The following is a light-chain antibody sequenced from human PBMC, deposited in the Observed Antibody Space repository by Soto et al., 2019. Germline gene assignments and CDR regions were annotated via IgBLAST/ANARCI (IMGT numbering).Light chain of an antibody. J-gene: IGKJ1*01. CDR3: QQSFSTPVG. V-gene: IGKV1-39*01. CDR2: AAS. CDR1: QSIRSY. Sequence: DIQMTQSPSSLSASVGDRVTITCRASQSIRSYLNWYQQRPGKAPKLLIYAASNLQSGVPSRFSGSGSGTDFTLTISSLQPEDFATYYCQQSFSTPVGFGQGTKVEVK.